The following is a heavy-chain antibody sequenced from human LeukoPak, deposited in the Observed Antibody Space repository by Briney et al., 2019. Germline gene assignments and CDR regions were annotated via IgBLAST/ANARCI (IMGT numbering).Heavy chain of an antibody. CDR3: ARGLGLPY. CDR2: INHSGST. V-gene: IGHV4-34*01. J-gene: IGHJ4*02. CDR1: GGSFSGYY. Sequence: SETLSLTCAVYGGSFSGYYWSWIRQPPGKGLEWIGEINHSGSTNYNPSLKSRVTISVDTSKNQFSLKLSSVTAADTAVYYCARGLGLPYWGQGTLVTVS. D-gene: IGHD3/OR15-3a*01.